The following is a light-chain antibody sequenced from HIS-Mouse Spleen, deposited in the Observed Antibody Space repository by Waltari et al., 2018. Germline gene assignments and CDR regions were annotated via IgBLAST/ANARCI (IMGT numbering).Light chain of an antibody. CDR3: SSYAGSNNYV. CDR1: SSDGGGYHY. V-gene: IGLV2-8*01. Sequence: QSALTQPPSASGSPGQSVPISCTGTSSDGGGYHYVSWYQQHPAKAPKLMIYEVSKRPSGVPDRFSGSKSGNTASLTVSGLQAEDEADYYCSSYAGSNNYVFGTGTKVTVL. J-gene: IGLJ1*01. CDR2: EVS.